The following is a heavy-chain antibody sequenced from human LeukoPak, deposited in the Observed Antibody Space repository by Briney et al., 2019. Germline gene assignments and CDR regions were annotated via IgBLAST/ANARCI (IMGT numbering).Heavy chain of an antibody. V-gene: IGHV3-23*01. CDR3: ARRGSSGCFDY. CDR2: ISDSGGST. CDR1: GFTFSSYA. J-gene: IGHJ4*02. D-gene: IGHD6-19*01. Sequence: GGSLRLFCVASGFTFSSYAMSCVRPAPVKGLEWVSTISDSGGSTSYADSVKGPFTISRDNPKNTQSLQINSLRAEATAVYYCARRGSSGCFDYWGQGTLVTVSS.